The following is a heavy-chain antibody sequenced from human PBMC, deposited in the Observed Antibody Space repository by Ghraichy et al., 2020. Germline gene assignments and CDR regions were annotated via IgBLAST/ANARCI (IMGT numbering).Heavy chain of an antibody. Sequence: ASVKVSCKVSGYTLTELSMHWVRQAPGKGLEWMGGFDPEDGETIYAQKFQGRVTMTEDTSTDTAYMELSSLRSEDTAVYYCASGYYYDSSGSGLHDYWGQGTLVTVSS. V-gene: IGHV1-24*01. CDR3: ASGYYYDSSGSGLHDY. J-gene: IGHJ4*02. D-gene: IGHD3-22*01. CDR2: FDPEDGET. CDR1: GYTLTELS.